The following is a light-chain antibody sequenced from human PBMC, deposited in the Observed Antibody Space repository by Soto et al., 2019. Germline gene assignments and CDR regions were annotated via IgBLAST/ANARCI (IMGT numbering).Light chain of an antibody. V-gene: IGKV1-5*03. CDR3: QQGNTYST. J-gene: IGKJ1*01. CDR1: QSIGSW. Sequence: DIQLTQSPSILSASVGDRVTITCRASQSIGSWLAWYQQKPGKAPNLLIFQTSDLESGVPSRFSGSGSGTEFTLTISSLQPDDFETYYCQQGNTYSTFGQGIKVETK. CDR2: QTS.